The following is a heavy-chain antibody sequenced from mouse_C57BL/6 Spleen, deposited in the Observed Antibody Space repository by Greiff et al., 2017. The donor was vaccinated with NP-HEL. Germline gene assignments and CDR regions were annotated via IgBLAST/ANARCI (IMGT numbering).Heavy chain of an antibody. CDR2: ISRGRSTI. Sequence: DVLLVESGGGLVKPGGSLKLSCAASGFTFSDYGMHWVRQAPEKGLEWVAYISRGRSTIYYADTVKGRFTISRDNAKNTLFLQLTSLRSEDTAMEYCASSTTVVARYVDVWGTGTTVTVSS. CDR1: GFTFSDYG. J-gene: IGHJ1*03. V-gene: IGHV5-17*01. D-gene: IGHD1-1*01. CDR3: ASSTTVVARYVDV.